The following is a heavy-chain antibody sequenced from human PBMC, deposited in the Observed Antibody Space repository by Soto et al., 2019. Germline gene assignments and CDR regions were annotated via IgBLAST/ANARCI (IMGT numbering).Heavy chain of an antibody. V-gene: IGHV4-59*01. CDR2: IYYSVVTT. CDR1: GGPINGYY. CDR3: ARHERGWYYFDY. D-gene: IGHD2-15*01. J-gene: IGHJ4*02. Sequence: SETLSLTCSVSGGPINGYYWSCTRQTPWKGLEWIGYIYYSVVTTNYNPSLRSRVTISLDKSNNFFSLKLSSVTAADTAVYYSARHERGWYYFDYWGQGALVTVSS.